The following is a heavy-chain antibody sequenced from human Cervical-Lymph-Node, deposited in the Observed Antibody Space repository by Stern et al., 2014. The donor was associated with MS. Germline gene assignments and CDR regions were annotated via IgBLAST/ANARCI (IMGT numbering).Heavy chain of an antibody. CDR2: INPNSGGT. CDR3: ARGLRGDWNYDAFDY. CDR1: GYTFTGQY. V-gene: IGHV1-2*06. Sequence: QVQLVQSGAEVKKPGASVKVSCKASGYTFTGQYMHWVRQAPGQGLEWMGPINPNSGGTSYAQKFQGRVTMTRDTSINTASMELSRLTSDDTAMYYCARGLRGDWNYDAFDYWGQGTLVTVSS. D-gene: IGHD1-7*01. J-gene: IGHJ4*02.